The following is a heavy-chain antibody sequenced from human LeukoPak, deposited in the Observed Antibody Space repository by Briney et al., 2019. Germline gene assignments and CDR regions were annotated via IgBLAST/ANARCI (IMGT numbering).Heavy chain of an antibody. V-gene: IGHV5-51*01. CDR3: ARHIAPEYTSGWYFDS. D-gene: IGHD6-19*01. Sequence: GESLKISCKGSGYRFTTHWIGWVRQMPGKDLEWMGIIYHGDSDTRYRASFQGQVTISADKSISNAFLPWSSLKASDTAMYYCARHIAPEYTSGWYFDSWGQGTLVTVSS. CDR2: IYHGDSDT. CDR1: GYRFTTHW. J-gene: IGHJ4*02.